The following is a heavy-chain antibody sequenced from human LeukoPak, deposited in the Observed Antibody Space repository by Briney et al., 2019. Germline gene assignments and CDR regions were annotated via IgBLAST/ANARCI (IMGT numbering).Heavy chain of an antibody. J-gene: IGHJ4*02. CDR2: ISDSGSYT. V-gene: IGHV3-11*03. CDR3: AKSRDGYNILDY. Sequence: GGSLRLSCEGSGFTFSEYYMTWIRQAPGKGLEWLSYISDSGSYTKYSDSVKGRFTISRDNAKNTLNLQMDSLRAEDTAVYYCAKSRDGYNILDYWGQGTLVTVSS. CDR1: GFTFSEYY. D-gene: IGHD5-24*01.